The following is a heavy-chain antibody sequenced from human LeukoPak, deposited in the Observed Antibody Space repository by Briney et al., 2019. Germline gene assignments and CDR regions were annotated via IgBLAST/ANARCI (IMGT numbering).Heavy chain of an antibody. CDR1: GFTFSNFG. J-gene: IGHJ4*02. D-gene: IGHD1-14*01. CDR3: VSRSYYDY. CDR2: ISGSGGST. V-gene: IGHV3-23*01. Sequence: PGGTLRLSCAASGFTFSNFGMSWVRQAPGKGLEWVSVISGSGGSTYYADSVKGRFTISRDNSKNTLYLQMNSLRAEDTAVYYCVSRSYYDYWGQGTLVTVSS.